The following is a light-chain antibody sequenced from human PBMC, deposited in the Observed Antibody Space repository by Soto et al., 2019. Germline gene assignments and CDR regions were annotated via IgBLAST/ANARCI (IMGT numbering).Light chain of an antibody. J-gene: IGKJ3*01. Sequence: DIQMTQSPSSLSASVGDRVTITCQASQDISNYLNWYQQKLGKAPKLLIYDASNLEPGVPSRFSGSGSGTEFIFTIRSLQPEDIAPYYCQQYGTLSCTFGPGTKVDIK. CDR3: QQYGTLSCT. CDR1: QDISNY. CDR2: DAS. V-gene: IGKV1-33*01.